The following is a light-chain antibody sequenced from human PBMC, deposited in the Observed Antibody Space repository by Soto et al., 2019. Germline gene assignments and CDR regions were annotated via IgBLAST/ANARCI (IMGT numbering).Light chain of an antibody. V-gene: IGLV2-14*03. Sequence: QSALTQPASVSGSPGQSITISCTGTSSDVGGYNYVSWYQQHPDKAPQLMIYDVSNRPSGISDRFSGSKSGNTASLTISGLQAEDEADYYCSSYTRTSTLVFGGGTQLTVL. CDR3: SSYTRTSTLV. CDR2: DVS. CDR1: SSDVGGYNY. J-gene: IGLJ2*01.